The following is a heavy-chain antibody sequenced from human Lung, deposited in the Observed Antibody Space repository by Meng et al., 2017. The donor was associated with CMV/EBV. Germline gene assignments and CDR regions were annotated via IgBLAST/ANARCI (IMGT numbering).Heavy chain of an antibody. V-gene: IGHV1-18*01. Sequence: ASVXVSXKASGYTFTSYGIIWVRQAPGQGLEWMGWISPYDGNTNHAQTLQDRVTMTTDTPKSTAYMELRSLRSDDAAVYFCARERGYCSTTNCSYYFDHWXQGTLVTVSS. D-gene: IGHD2-2*01. CDR3: ARERGYCSTTNCSYYFDH. CDR1: GYTFTSYG. CDR2: ISPYDGNT. J-gene: IGHJ4*02.